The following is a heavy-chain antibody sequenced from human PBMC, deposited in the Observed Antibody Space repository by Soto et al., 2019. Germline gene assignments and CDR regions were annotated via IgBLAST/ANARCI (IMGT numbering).Heavy chain of an antibody. J-gene: IGHJ2*01. V-gene: IGHV3-48*03. CDR1: GFSFSSYA. D-gene: IGHD2-15*01. CDR2: ISSSGSTI. CDR3: ARDSGGNWGGLDL. Sequence: EVQLLESGGGLVQPGGSLRLSCAAYGFSFSSYAMSWVRQAPGKGLEWVSYISSSGSTIYYADSVKGRFTISRDNAKNSLYLQMNSLRAEDTAVYYCARDSGGNWGGLDLWGRGTLVTVSS.